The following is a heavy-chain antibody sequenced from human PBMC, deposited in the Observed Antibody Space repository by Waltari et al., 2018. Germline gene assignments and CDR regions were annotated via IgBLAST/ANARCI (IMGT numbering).Heavy chain of an antibody. CDR3: ARQRGGGGPWSDNNDYYGMDV. D-gene: IGHD1-1*01. Sequence: EVQLVQSGAEVKKSGESLTISCKGSGFIFTSYWINCRRQMPGKGLEWRGRIAPADSRTYYSPSFQGHVTISVDKSISTAYLQWNSLEASDTAMFYCARQRGGGGPWSDNNDYYGMDVWGQGTTVIVFS. V-gene: IGHV5-10-1*03. CDR1: GFIFTSYW. J-gene: IGHJ6*02. CDR2: IAPADSRT.